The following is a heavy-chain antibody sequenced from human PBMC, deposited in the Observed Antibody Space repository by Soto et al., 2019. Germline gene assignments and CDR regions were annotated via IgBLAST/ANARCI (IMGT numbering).Heavy chain of an antibody. V-gene: IGHV1-69*12. D-gene: IGHD1-26*01. CDR3: ARHPVSGSYAYYYGMDV. Sequence: QVQLVQSGAEVKKPGSSVKVSCKASGGTFSSYAISWVRQAPGQGLEWMGGFIPIFGTANYAQKCQGRVTLTADESTSTAYMELSSLRSEDTAVYYCARHPVSGSYAYYYGMDVWGQGTTVTVSS. CDR2: FIPIFGTA. J-gene: IGHJ6*02. CDR1: GGTFSSYA.